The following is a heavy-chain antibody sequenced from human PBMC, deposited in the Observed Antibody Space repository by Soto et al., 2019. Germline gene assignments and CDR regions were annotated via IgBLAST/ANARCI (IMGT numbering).Heavy chain of an antibody. CDR1: GGSVSSGGYY. J-gene: IGHJ4*02. CDR3: ARDPSLVAHYFDD. CDR2: IYYSGST. V-gene: IGHV4-61*08. Sequence: PXETLSLPCTVSGGSVSSGGYYWSWIRQPPGKGLEWIVYIYYSGSTNYNPSLKSRVTISVDTSKNQFSLKLSSVTAADTAVYYCARDPSLVAHYFDDWGQGTLVTVSS. D-gene: IGHD2-15*01.